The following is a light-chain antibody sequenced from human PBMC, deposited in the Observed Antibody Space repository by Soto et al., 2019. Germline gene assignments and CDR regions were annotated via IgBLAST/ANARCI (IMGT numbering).Light chain of an antibody. CDR1: NIGRET. CDR2: DDS. Sequence: SYELTQPPSVSAAPGQTARITCGGSNIGRETVHWYQQKPGQAPVLVVHDDSDRPSGIPDRFSGSNSENTATLTIARVEAGDEADYYCQVWDSGRDHYVFATGTKVTVL. V-gene: IGLV3-21*02. CDR3: QVWDSGRDHYV. J-gene: IGLJ1*01.